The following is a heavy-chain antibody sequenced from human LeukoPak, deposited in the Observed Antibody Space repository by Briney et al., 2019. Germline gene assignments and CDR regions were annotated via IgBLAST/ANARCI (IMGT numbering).Heavy chain of an antibody. CDR1: GGTFSRYA. CDR2: HIPIFGTA. V-gene: IGHV1-69*13. Sequence: SVKVFCKASGGTFSRYAISWVRQAPGQGLEWMGGHIPIFGTANYAQKFQGRVTITADESTSTAYLELSSLRAEDTAVYYCARDGQGIAAAGSHWFDPWGQGTLVTVSS. J-gene: IGHJ5*02. D-gene: IGHD6-13*01. CDR3: ARDGQGIAAAGSHWFDP.